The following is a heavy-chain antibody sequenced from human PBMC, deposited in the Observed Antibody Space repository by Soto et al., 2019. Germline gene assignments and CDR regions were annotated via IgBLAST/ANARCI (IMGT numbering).Heavy chain of an antibody. Sequence: PGGALRISCAASGFPFSSYALSWVRQAPGKGLEWVSAISGSGGSTYYADSVKGRFTISRDNSKNTLYLQMNSLRAEDTAVYYCAKDDSSSSYYYGMDVWGQGTTVTVSS. CDR3: AKDDSSSSYYYGMDV. D-gene: IGHD6-13*01. J-gene: IGHJ6*02. V-gene: IGHV3-23*01. CDR2: ISGSGGST. CDR1: GFPFSSYA.